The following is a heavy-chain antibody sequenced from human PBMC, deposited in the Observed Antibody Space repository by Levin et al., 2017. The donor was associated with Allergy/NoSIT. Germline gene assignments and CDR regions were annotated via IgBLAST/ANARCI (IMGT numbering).Heavy chain of an antibody. CDR1: GGSISSGGYY. D-gene: IGHD3-10*01. Sequence: SETLSLTCTVSGGSISSGGYYWSWIRQHPGKGLEWIGYIYYSGSTYYNPSLKSRVTISVDTSKNQFSLKLSSVTAADTAVYYCARDHDGSGSYYNLWGQGTLVTVSS. J-gene: IGHJ5*02. CDR2: IYYSGST. CDR3: ARDHDGSGSYYNL. V-gene: IGHV4-31*03.